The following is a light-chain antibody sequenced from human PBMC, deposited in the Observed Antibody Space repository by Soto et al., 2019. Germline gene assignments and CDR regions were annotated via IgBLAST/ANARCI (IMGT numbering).Light chain of an antibody. V-gene: IGLV2-14*01. CDR3: CSYTTSTTRQIV. CDR2: DVS. CDR1: SSDVGGYNY. Sequence: QSALTQPASVSGSPGQSITISCTGTSSDVGGYNYVSWYQQHPGKAPKFMIYDVSNRPSGVSNRFSGSKSGNTASLTISGLQAEDEADYYCCSYTTSTTRQIVFRTGTKVTDL. J-gene: IGLJ1*01.